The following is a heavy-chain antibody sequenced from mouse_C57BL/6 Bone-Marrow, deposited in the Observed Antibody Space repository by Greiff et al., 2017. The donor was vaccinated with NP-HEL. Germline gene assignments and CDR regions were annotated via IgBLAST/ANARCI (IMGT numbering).Heavy chain of an antibody. CDR1: GFSFNTYA. CDR3: VRRYYYGSAWFAY. D-gene: IGHD1-1*01. Sequence: EVKLVESGGGLVQPKGSLKLSCAASGFSFNTYAMNWVRQAPGKGLEWVARIRSKSNNYATYYADSVKDRFTISRDDSESMLYLQMNNLKTEDTAMYYCVRRYYYGSAWFAYWGQGTLVTVSA. CDR2: IRSKSNNYAT. V-gene: IGHV10-1*01. J-gene: IGHJ3*01.